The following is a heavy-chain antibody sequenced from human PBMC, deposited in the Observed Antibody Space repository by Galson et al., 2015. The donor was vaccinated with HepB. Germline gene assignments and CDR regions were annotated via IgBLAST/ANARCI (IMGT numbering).Heavy chain of an antibody. V-gene: IGHV3-30-3*02. CDR1: GFTFSGYA. D-gene: IGHD6-19*01. CDR2: ISYDGSNK. J-gene: IGHJ3*02. Sequence: SLRLSCAASGFTFSGYAMHWVRQAPGKGLEWVAVISYDGSNKYYADSVKGRFTISRDNSKNILYLQMNSLRAEDTAVYYCAKPTMAGIAVAGHAFDIWGQGTMVTVSS. CDR3: AKPTMAGIAVAGHAFDI.